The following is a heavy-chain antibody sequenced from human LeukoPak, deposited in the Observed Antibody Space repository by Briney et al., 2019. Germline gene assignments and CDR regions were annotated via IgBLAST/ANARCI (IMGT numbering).Heavy chain of an antibody. V-gene: IGHV1-18*01. CDR1: GYTFTSYG. CDR3: ARDPGRLVLPYDINFDY. Sequence: ASVKVSCKASGYTFTSYGISRVRQAPGQGLEWMGWISAYNGNTNYAQKLQGRVTMTTDTSTSTAYMELRSLRPDDTAVYYCARDPGRLVLPYDINFDYWGQGTLVTVSS. J-gene: IGHJ4*02. CDR2: ISAYNGNT. D-gene: IGHD3-10*01.